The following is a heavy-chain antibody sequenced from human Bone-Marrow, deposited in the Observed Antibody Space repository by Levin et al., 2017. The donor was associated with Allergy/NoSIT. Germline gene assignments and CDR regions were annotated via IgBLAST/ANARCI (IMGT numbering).Heavy chain of an antibody. CDR3: ARDYTCLSGLDH. Sequence: SETLSLTCLVSGVSVNSASYFWTWIRQAPGRGLEWIGYVHRSGNTKYNASLKSRVTISLDTSETQFSLRLNSLTAADTAVYFCARDYTCLSGLDHWGQGTLVTVSS. CDR1: GVSVNSASYF. D-gene: IGHD2/OR15-2a*01. J-gene: IGHJ4*02. CDR2: VHRSGNT. V-gene: IGHV4-61*01.